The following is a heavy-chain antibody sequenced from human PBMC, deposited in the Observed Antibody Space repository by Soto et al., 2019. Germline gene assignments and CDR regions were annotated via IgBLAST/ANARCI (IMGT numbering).Heavy chain of an antibody. J-gene: IGHJ5*02. CDR3: ARERERAYYFDP. CDR1: GYIFTSYY. D-gene: IGHD2-8*01. V-gene: IGHV1-46*03. Sequence: ASVKVSCKASGYIFTSYYIHWVRQAPGQGLEYLGVAYPHAATTFVARKFQGRITVTMDTSTSTVHMELTSLTPEDTAVYYCARERERAYYFDPWGQGTLVTVSS. CDR2: AYPHAATT.